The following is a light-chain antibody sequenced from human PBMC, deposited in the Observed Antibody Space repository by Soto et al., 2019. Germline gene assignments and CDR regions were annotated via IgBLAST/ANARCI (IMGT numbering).Light chain of an antibody. V-gene: IGKV1-39*01. CDR2: AAA. Sequence: DIQMTQSPSSLSSSIPETITISCRASQNIERYLNWYQKKEGRAPQLLMFAAANLESGVPSRFRGSGSGTDFTLTISSLEPEDFAVYYCQQRSNWPPLISFGQGTRLEIK. J-gene: IGKJ5*01. CDR1: QNIERY. CDR3: QQRSNWPPLIS.